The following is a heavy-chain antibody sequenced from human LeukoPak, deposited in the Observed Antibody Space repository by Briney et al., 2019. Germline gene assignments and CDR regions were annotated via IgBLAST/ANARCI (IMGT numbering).Heavy chain of an antibody. D-gene: IGHD5-24*01. CDR3: AKSLEMATIGWFDP. Sequence: GGSLRLSCAASVYTFNSYAMNWVRQAPGKGLEWVSAISGSGGTTYPAESMRGRFTISRDDSKNTLYLQMNSLRAEDTAMYYCAKSLEMATIGWFDPWGQGTLVTVSS. CDR1: VYTFNSYA. J-gene: IGHJ5*02. V-gene: IGHV3-23*01. CDR2: ISGSGGTT.